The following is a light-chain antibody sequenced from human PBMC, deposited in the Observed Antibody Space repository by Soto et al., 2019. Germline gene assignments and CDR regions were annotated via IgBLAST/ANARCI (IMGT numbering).Light chain of an antibody. CDR1: SSDVGSYNL. Sequence: QSALTQPASVSGSPGQSITISCTGTSSDVGSYNLVSWYQQHPGKAPKLMIYEGSKWPSGVSNRFSGSKSGNTASLTISGLQAEEEADYYCCSYAGSSTWVFGGGTKVTVL. V-gene: IGLV2-23*01. CDR3: CSYAGSSTWV. J-gene: IGLJ3*02. CDR2: EGS.